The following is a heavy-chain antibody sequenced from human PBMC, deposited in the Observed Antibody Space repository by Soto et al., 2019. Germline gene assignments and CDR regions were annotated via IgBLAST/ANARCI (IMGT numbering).Heavy chain of an antibody. CDR2: ISAHDGSA. D-gene: IGHD3-3*01. CDR1: GFPLSDYA. CDR3: SKGGYYDSCSGDSSPFSPICYYYMDL. J-gene: IGHJ6*03. Sequence: GGSLRLSCAASGFPLSDYAMSWVRQAPGEGLEWVSVISAHDGSAYYADSVKGRFTVSRDNSRNTLLLQMNSLRVEDTAVYHCSKGGYYDSCSGDSSPFSPICYYYMDLWGKGATVTVSS. V-gene: IGHV3-23*01.